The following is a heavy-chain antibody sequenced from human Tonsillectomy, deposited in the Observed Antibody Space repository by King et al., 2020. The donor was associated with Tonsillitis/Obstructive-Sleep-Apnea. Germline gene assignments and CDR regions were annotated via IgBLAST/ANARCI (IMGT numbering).Heavy chain of an antibody. CDR3: AHTLSLDSSGYYDFDY. Sequence: TLKESGPTLVKPTQTLTLTCTFSEFSLITSGVGVGWIRQPPGKALEWLALIYWDDNKRYSPSLKSRLTITKDTSKNQVVLTMTNMDPVDTATYYCAHTLSLDSSGYYDFDYWGQGTLVTVSS. V-gene: IGHV2-5*02. CDR1: EFSLITSGVG. CDR2: IYWDDNK. D-gene: IGHD3-22*01. J-gene: IGHJ4*02.